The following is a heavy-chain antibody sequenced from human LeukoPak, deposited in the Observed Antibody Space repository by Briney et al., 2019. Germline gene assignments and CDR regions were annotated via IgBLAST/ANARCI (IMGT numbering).Heavy chain of an antibody. CDR1: GYSISSGYY. J-gene: IGHJ4*02. Sequence: PSETLSLTCTVSGYSISSGYYWGWIRQPPGKGLEWIGSIYHSGSTYYNPSLKSRVTISVDTSKNQFSLKLSSVTAADTAVYYCARVRVDTTTGFDYWGQGTLVTVSS. V-gene: IGHV4-38-2*02. CDR3: ARVRVDTTTGFDY. CDR2: IYHSGST. D-gene: IGHD5-18*01.